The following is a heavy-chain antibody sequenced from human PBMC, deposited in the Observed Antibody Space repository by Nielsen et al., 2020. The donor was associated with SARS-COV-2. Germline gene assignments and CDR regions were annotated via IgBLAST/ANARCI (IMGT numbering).Heavy chain of an antibody. CDR2: ISWNSGSI. D-gene: IGHD5-24*01. Sequence: GGSLRLSCAASGFTFDDYAMHWVRQAPGKGLEWVSGISWNSGSIGYADSVKGRFTISRDNAKNSLYLQMNSLRAEDTALYYCAKDIGPGDGYNWFDPWGQGTLVTVSS. J-gene: IGHJ5*02. CDR1: GFTFDDYA. CDR3: AKDIGPGDGYNWFDP. V-gene: IGHV3-9*01.